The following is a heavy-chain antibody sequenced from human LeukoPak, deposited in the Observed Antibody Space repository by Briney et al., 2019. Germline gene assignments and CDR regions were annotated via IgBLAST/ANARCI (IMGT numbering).Heavy chain of an antibody. CDR3: ARDSRPRGGSCFDN. CDR2: IKEDGSDK. J-gene: IGHJ4*02. D-gene: IGHD2-15*01. CDR1: GFSFNEYW. Sequence: GGSLRLSCAAPGFSFNEYWMSWVRQAPGKGPEWVANIKEDGSDKYYIDSVKGRFTISRDDGTNSVFLEMNSLRPEDTGLYYCARDSRPRGGSCFDNWGQGTLVTVSS. V-gene: IGHV3-7*01.